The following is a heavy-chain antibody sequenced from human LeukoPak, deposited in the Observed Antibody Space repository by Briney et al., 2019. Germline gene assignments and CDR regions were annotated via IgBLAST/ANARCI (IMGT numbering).Heavy chain of an antibody. Sequence: GGSLRLSCAASGFTFSSYGMHWVRQAPGKGLEWVAFIRYDGSNKYYADSVKGRFTISRDNSKNTLYLQMNSLRVEDTAVYYCAKITDGELRRFDYWGQGTRVTVSS. CDR1: GFTFSSYG. V-gene: IGHV3-30*02. D-gene: IGHD1-26*01. CDR3: AKITDGELRRFDY. CDR2: IRYDGSNK. J-gene: IGHJ4*02.